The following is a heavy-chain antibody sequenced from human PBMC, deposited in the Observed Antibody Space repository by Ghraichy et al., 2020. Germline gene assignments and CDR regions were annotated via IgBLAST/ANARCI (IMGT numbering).Heavy chain of an antibody. CDR2: IYYSGST. CDR3: ARRGVVATIRWFDP. D-gene: IGHD5-12*01. Sequence: SETLSLTCTVSGGSISSSSYYWGWIRQPPGKGLEWIGSIYYSGSTYYNPSLKSRVTISVDTSKNQFSLKLSSVTAADTAVYYCARRGVVATIRWFDPWGQGTLVTVSS. CDR1: GGSISSSSYY. V-gene: IGHV4-39*01. J-gene: IGHJ5*02.